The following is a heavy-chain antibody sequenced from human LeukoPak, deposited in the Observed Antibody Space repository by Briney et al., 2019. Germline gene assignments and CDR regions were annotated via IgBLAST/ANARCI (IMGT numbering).Heavy chain of an antibody. J-gene: IGHJ5*02. V-gene: IGHV4-39*01. CDR1: GGSISSSSYY. Sequence: PSETLSLTCTVSGGSISSSSYYWGWIRQPPGKGLEWIGSIYYSGSTYYNPSLQSRVTISVDTSKNQFSLKLSSVTAADTAVYYCARHQDIVVVPAAIWFDPWGQGTLVTVSS. CDR2: IYYSGST. CDR3: ARHQDIVVVPAAIWFDP. D-gene: IGHD2-2*01.